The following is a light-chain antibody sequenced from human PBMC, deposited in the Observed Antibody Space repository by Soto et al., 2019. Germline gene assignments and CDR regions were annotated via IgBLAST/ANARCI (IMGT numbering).Light chain of an antibody. CDR1: QTIDTY. CDR2: GAS. V-gene: IGKV3-20*01. J-gene: IGKJ5*01. CDR3: QHYASSPIT. Sequence: VLTQSPDTLSLSPGATAILSCRASQTIDTYSAGYQLKPGQRPRLLIYGASIRAHGIPHRFIGSGSWTNFTLTNNTLEPEDFAVYFCQHYASSPITFGQGTRLEIK.